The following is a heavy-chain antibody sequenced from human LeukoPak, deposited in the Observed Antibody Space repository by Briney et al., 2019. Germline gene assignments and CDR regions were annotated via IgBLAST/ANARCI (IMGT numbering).Heavy chain of an antibody. CDR3: AKDAAYYYDSSGYYYLLGFFDY. CDR1: GFTFSSYS. Sequence: PGGSLRLSCAASGFTFSSYSMNWVRQAPGKGLEWVSYISSSSSTIYYADSVKGRFTISRDNSKNTLYLQMNSLRAEDTAVYYCAKDAAYYYDSSGYYYLLGFFDYWGQGTLVTVSS. CDR2: ISSSSSTI. J-gene: IGHJ4*02. D-gene: IGHD3-22*01. V-gene: IGHV3-48*01.